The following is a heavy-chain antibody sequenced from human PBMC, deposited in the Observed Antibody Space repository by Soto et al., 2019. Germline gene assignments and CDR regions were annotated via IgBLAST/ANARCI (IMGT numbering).Heavy chain of an antibody. CDR2: IYYSGST. V-gene: IGHV4-31*02. Sequence: PSETLSLTCTVSGGSISSGGYCWSWIRQHPGKGLEWIGYIYYSGSTYYNPSLKSRVAILVDTSKKQFSLKLNSVTAADTAVYYCARTRNFPPDYYFDFWGQGTLVTAPQ. D-gene: IGHD1-7*01. CDR3: ARTRNFPPDYYFDF. J-gene: IGHJ4*02. CDR1: GGSISSGGYC.